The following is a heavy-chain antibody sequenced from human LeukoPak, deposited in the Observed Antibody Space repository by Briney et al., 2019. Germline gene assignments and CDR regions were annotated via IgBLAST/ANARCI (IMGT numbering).Heavy chain of an antibody. D-gene: IGHD6-13*01. CDR3: ARDEPIVVAAAAVVY. Sequence: ASVKLSCNASGYSVNSNGFHWVRQAPGQGLELMGLVSAYNGNTNYTQKLQGRVTMTTDTSTSTAYMELMSLRSDDPAEYYCARDEPIVVAAAAVVYWGQGTLVTVSS. CDR2: VSAYNGNT. V-gene: IGHV1-18*01. CDR1: GYSVNSNG. J-gene: IGHJ4*02.